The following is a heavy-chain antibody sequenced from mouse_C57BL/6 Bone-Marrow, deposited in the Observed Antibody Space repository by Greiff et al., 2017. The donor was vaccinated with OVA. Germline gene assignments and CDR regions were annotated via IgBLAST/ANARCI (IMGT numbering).Heavy chain of an antibody. CDR2: INPNNGGT. CDR3: ARDPYGSSALGFAY. CDR1: GYTFTDYY. D-gene: IGHD1-1*01. Sequence: EVQLKQSGPELVKPGASVKISCKASGYTFTDYYMNWVKQSHGKSLEWIGDINPNNGGTSYNQKFKGKATLTVDKSSSTAYMELRSLTSEDSAVYYCARDPYGSSALGFAYWGQGTLVTVSA. V-gene: IGHV1-26*01. J-gene: IGHJ3*01.